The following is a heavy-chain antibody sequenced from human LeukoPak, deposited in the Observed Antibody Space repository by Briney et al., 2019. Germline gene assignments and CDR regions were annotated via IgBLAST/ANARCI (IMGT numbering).Heavy chain of an antibody. CDR2: IYYSGST. Sequence: PSETLSLTCTVSGGYISSSYWSWIRQPPGKGLEWIGYIYYSGSTNYNPSLKSRVTISVDTSKNQFSLKLSSVTAADTAVYYCASGPLIGTVDYWGQGTLVTVSS. V-gene: IGHV4-59*08. J-gene: IGHJ4*02. CDR3: ASGPLIGTVDY. CDR1: GGYISSSY. D-gene: IGHD3-22*01.